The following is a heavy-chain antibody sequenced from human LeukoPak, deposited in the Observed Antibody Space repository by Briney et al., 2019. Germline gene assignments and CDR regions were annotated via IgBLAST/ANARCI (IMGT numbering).Heavy chain of an antibody. CDR2: IKSKTDGGTT. J-gene: IGHJ4*02. CDR3: TTLLAYDILTGYSNDFDY. CDR1: GFTFSNAW. V-gene: IGHV3-15*07. Sequence: GGSLRLYCAASGFTFSNAWMNWVRQAPGKGLEWVGRIKSKTDGGTTDYAAPVKGRFTISRDDSKNTLYLQMNSLKTEDTAVYYCTTLLAYDILTGYSNDFDYWGQGTLVTVSS. D-gene: IGHD3-9*01.